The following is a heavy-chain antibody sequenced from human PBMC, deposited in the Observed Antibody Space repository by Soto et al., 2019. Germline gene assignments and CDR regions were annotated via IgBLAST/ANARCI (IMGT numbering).Heavy chain of an antibody. CDR3: AGEVVDYYGSGSLLAGEYYFDY. CDR2: IYSGGST. D-gene: IGHD3-10*01. Sequence: GGSLRLSCAASGFTVSSNYMSWVRQAPGKGLEWVSVIYSGGSTYYADSVKGRFTISRDNSKNTLYLQMNSLRAEETAVYYCAGEVVDYYGSGSLLAGEYYFDYWGQGTLVTVSS. CDR1: GFTVSSNY. J-gene: IGHJ4*02. V-gene: IGHV3-66*01.